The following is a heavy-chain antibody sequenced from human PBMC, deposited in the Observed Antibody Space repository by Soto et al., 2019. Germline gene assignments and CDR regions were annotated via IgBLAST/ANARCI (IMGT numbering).Heavy chain of an antibody. Sequence: QLQLQESGPGLVKPSETLSLTCPVSGGSITTTTYYWGWLRQSPGKGLEWIGTIYYRGSTHYNPSFESCVTISEAPSKNQISPILSSVTAADTAVYFCARHAHLPGRWLQPTRRYFDLWGRGTLVTVSS. CDR3: ARHAHLPGRWLQPTRRYFDL. CDR2: IYYRGST. V-gene: IGHV4-39*01. CDR1: GGSITTTTYY. D-gene: IGHD5-12*01. J-gene: IGHJ2*01.